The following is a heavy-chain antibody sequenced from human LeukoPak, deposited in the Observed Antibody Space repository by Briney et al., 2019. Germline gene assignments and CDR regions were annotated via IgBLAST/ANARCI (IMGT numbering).Heavy chain of an antibody. V-gene: IGHV3-7*01. CDR2: IKQDGSEK. CDR1: GFTFSSYW. D-gene: IGHD5-24*01. J-gene: IGHJ6*03. CDR3: ARRRDGYRKNYYYMDV. Sequence: GGSLRLSCAASGFTFSSYWMSWVRQAPGKGLEWVANIKQDGSEKYYVDSVKGRFTISRDNAKNSLYLQMNSLRAEDTAVYYCARRRDGYRKNYYYMDVWGKGTTVTVSS.